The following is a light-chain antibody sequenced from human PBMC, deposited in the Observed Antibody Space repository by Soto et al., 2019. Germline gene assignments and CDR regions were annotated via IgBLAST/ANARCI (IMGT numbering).Light chain of an antibody. CDR1: SGHSSYA. V-gene: IGLV4-69*01. CDR3: QTWGTGIHVV. CDR2: LDSDGSH. J-gene: IGLJ2*01. Sequence: QLVLTQSPSASASLGASVKLTCTLTSGHSSYAIAWHQQQPEKGTRYLMKLDSDGSHTQGDAIPDRFSGSSSGAERYLTSSGLQSEDEADYYCQTWGTGIHVVFGGGAKLTVL.